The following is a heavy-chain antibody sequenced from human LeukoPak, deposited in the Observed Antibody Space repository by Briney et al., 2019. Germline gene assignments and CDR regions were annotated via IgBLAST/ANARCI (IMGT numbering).Heavy chain of an antibody. D-gene: IGHD6-6*01. CDR3: ARVRSSSSVDFDY. Sequence: SETLSLTCTVSGGSISSYYWSWIRQPPGKGLEWIGYIYYSGSTNYNPSLKSRVTISVDTSKNQFSLKLSSVTAADTAVYYCARVRSSSSVDFDYWGQGTLVTVSS. CDR2: IYYSGST. CDR1: GGSISSYY. J-gene: IGHJ4*02. V-gene: IGHV4-59*01.